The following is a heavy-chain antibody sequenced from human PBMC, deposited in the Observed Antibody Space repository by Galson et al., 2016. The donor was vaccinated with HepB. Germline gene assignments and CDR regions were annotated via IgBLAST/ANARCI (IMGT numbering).Heavy chain of an antibody. CDR1: GFTFRDYG. V-gene: IGHV3-30*18. CDR2: ISYDGSHK. J-gene: IGHJ4*02. D-gene: IGHD3-9*01. CDR3: AKNDILAGYSAFDY. Sequence: SLRLSCAASGFTFRDYGMHWVRQAPGKGLEWVAVISYDGSHKYYAASVKGRFTISRDNSKNTLSLQMNSLGAEDTAVYYCAKNDILAGYSAFDYWGQGTLVTVSS.